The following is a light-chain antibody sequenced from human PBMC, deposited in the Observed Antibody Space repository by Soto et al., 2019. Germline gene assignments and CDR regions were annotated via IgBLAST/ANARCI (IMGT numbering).Light chain of an antibody. CDR2: KAS. J-gene: IGKJ2*01. CDR1: QSISSW. Sequence: DIQMTQSPSTLSASVGDRVTITCRASQSISSWLAWYQQKPGKAPKLLIYKASSLESGVPSRFSGSGSGTEFTLTISSLQPDDFATYYCQYNSLYTFGQGTKLEIK. V-gene: IGKV1-5*03. CDR3: QYNSLYT.